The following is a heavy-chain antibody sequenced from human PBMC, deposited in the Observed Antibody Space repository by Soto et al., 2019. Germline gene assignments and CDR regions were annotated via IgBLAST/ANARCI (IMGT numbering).Heavy chain of an antibody. J-gene: IGHJ4*02. CDR1: GGSISSGDYY. D-gene: IGHD4-17*01. V-gene: IGHV4-30-4*01. Sequence: SETLSLTCTVSGGSISSGDYYWSWIRQPPGKGPEWIGYIYYSGSTYYNPSLKSRVTISVDTSKNQFSLKLSPVTAADTAVYYCARLKYGDYFDYWGQGTLVTVSS. CDR3: ARLKYGDYFDY. CDR2: IYYSGST.